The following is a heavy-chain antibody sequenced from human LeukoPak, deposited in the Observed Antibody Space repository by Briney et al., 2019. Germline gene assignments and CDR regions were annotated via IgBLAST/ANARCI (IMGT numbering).Heavy chain of an antibody. J-gene: IGHJ4*02. CDR2: IYTSGST. D-gene: IGHD3-22*01. V-gene: IGHV4-4*07. Sequence: PSETLSLTCTVSGASMSNYYCHWIRQSAGKGLEWIGRIYTSGSTNYNPFLKSRVTMSVDTSKNQFSLKINSLTADDTGVYYCARGYYNSSGYSFGYWGQGTLVTVSS. CDR3: ARGYYNSSGYSFGY. CDR1: GASMSNYY.